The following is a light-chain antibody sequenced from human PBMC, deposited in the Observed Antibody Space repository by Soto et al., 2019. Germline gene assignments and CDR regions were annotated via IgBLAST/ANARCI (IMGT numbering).Light chain of an antibody. V-gene: IGLV2-8*01. CDR2: EVS. CDR3: SSYAGSNMVV. Sequence: QSALTQPPSASGSPGQSVTISCTGTSSDVGGYNYVSWYQQHPGKAPKLMIYEVSKRPSGVPDRFSGSKSGNTASLTVSGLQSEDEADYYGSSYAGSNMVVFGGGTKLTVL. CDR1: SSDVGGYNY. J-gene: IGLJ2*01.